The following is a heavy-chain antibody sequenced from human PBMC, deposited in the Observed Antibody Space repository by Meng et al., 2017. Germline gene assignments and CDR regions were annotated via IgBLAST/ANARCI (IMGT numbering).Heavy chain of an antibody. V-gene: IGHV4-34*01. J-gene: IGHJ4*02. CDR1: GGSFSGYY. CDR3: ASSGYSYGYRFDY. D-gene: IGHD5-18*01. CDR2: INHSGST. Sequence: QVQLQQWGAGLLKPSETLSLTCAVYGGSFSGYYWSWIRQPPGKGLEWIGEINHSGSTNYNPSLKSRVTISVDTSKNQFSLKLSSVTAADTAAYYCASSGYSYGYRFDYWGQGTLVTVSS.